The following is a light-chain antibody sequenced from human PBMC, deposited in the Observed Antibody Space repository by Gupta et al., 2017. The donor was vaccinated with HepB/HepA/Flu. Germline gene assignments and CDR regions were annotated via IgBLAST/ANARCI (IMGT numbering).Light chain of an antibody. CDR3: QQDDSYPHT. CDR1: QGISSY. J-gene: IGKJ4*01. Sequence: AIRMTQSPSSFSASTGDRVTITCRASQGISSYLAWYQQKPGKAPKLLIYAASTLQSGVPSRFTGTGSVTDFTLTISCLQSQDIATYFCQQDDSYPHTFGGGTKVEIK. V-gene: IGKV1-8*01. CDR2: AAS.